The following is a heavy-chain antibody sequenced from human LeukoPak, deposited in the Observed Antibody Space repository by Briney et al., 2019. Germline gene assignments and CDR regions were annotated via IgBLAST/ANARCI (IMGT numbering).Heavy chain of an antibody. V-gene: IGHV4-31*11. Sequence: SQTLSLTCAVSGGSISSGGYSWSWIRQPPGKGLEWIGYIYYSGSTYYNPSLKSRVTISVDTSKNQFSLKLSSVTAADTAVYYCARVGDDYNGMDVWGQGTTVTVSS. J-gene: IGHJ6*02. D-gene: IGHD3-10*01. CDR3: ARVGDDYNGMDV. CDR2: IYYSGST. CDR1: GGSISSGGYS.